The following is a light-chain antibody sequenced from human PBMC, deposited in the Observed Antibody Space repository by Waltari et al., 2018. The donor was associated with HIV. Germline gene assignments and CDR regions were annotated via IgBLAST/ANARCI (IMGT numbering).Light chain of an antibody. V-gene: IGKV1-39*01. J-gene: IGKJ3*01. Sequence: IQMTQSPYSLSASVGDTVTITCRASQTVTNKVTWYQQKPGKAPKVVIYDASGLQNGVPPRFSGSGSGTAFTLTITGLQPDDFASYFCQQTYSSPLTFGPGTKVDIE. CDR2: DAS. CDR3: QQTYSSPLT. CDR1: QTVTNK.